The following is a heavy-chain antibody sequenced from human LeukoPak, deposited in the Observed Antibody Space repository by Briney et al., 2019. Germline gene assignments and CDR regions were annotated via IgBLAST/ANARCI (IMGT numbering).Heavy chain of an antibody. D-gene: IGHD5-24*01. CDR3: ARDHRDGFLDY. CDR2: ISSSSSYI. Sequence: PGGSLRLSCAASGFTFSIYSMNWVCQAPGKGLEWVSSISSSSSYIYYADSVKGRFTISRDNAKNSLYLQMNSLRAEDTAVYYCARDHRDGFLDYWGQGTLVTVSS. J-gene: IGHJ4*02. CDR1: GFTFSIYS. V-gene: IGHV3-21*01.